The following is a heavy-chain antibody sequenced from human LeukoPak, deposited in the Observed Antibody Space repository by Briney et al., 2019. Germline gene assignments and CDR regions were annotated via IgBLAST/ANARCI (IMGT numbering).Heavy chain of an antibody. CDR1: GGSIDNYY. Sequence: SETLSLTCAVSGGSIDNYYWNWIRQSPGKGLEWIGYVYSSGSANYNPSLKSRVSISGDRAKNQFSLNLNSVTAADTAVYYCARATMSGRSDRWGQGALVTVSS. CDR3: ARATMSGRSDR. V-gene: IGHV4-59*01. J-gene: IGHJ5*02. CDR2: VYSSGSA. D-gene: IGHD5-24*01.